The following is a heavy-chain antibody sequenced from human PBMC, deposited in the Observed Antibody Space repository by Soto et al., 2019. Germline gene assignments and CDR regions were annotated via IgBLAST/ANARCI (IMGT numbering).Heavy chain of an antibody. D-gene: IGHD2-21*02. V-gene: IGHV1-46*01. Sequence: ASVKVSCKASGYTFTSYYMHWVRQAPGQGLEWMGIINPSGGSTSYAQKFQGRVTMTRDTSTSTVYMELSSLRSEDTAVYYCARVGCVVTAPFYYYRMDVWGQGTTVTVSS. CDR3: ARVGCVVTAPFYYYRMDV. CDR2: INPSGGST. CDR1: GYTFTSYY. J-gene: IGHJ6*02.